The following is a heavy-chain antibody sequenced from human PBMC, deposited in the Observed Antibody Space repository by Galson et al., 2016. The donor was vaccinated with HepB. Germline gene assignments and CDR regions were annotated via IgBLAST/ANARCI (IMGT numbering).Heavy chain of an antibody. CDR3: AKDSRSMRAPIGGAAGAFDI. CDR2: ISNDGNKK. J-gene: IGHJ3*02. D-gene: IGHD3-16*01. V-gene: IGHV3-30-3*01. Sequence: SLRLSCAVSGFTFSNYAMHWVRQAPGKGLEWVAVISNDGNKKNYADSVKGRFTISRDNSKNILYLQMNGLRADATAVYYCAKDSRSMRAPIGGAAGAFDIWGQGTTATVSS. CDR1: GFTFSNYA.